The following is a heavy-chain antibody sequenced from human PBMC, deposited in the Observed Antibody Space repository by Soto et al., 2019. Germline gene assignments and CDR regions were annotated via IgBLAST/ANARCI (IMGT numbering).Heavy chain of an antibody. D-gene: IGHD3-9*01. V-gene: IGHV3-21*01. J-gene: IGHJ6*02. CDR1: GFTFSSYS. CDR2: ISSSSSYI. Sequence: EVQLVESGGGLVKPGGSLRLSCAASGFTFSSYSMNWVRQAPGKGLEWVSSISSSSSYIYYADSVKGRFTISRDNAKNSLCLQMNTLRAEDTAVYYCARDWALQYFASSEGGGMDVWGQGTTVTVSS. CDR3: ARDWALQYFASSEGGGMDV.